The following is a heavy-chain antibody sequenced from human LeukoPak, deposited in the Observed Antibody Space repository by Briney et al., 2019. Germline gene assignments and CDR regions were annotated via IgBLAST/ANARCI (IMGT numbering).Heavy chain of an antibody. CDR1: GGTFSSYA. J-gene: IGHJ5*02. D-gene: IGHD3-22*01. CDR3: ARSPDYDSSGDVWFDP. Sequence: SVKLSCKASGGTFSSYAISWVRQAPGQGLEWMGRIIPIFGIANYAQKFQGRVTITADKSTSTAYMELSSLRSEDTAVYYCARSPDYDSSGDVWFDPWGQGTLITVSS. CDR2: IIPIFGIA. V-gene: IGHV1-69*04.